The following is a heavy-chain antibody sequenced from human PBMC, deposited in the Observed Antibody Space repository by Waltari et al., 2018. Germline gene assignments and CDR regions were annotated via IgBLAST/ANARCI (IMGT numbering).Heavy chain of an antibody. J-gene: IGHJ4*02. CDR1: GFSFIGFA. CDR3: AKGSRGYTNYFFDS. Sequence: EVQLLESAGGLVQPGEALRLSCAASGFSFIGFAMTWVRQAPGEGLGGVSLFSGSGATPFYADSVKGRFTIVRDNSRDTVYLQMNSLRVDDSAVYYCAKGSRGYTNYFFDSWGQGTLVSVSS. V-gene: IGHV3-23*01. CDR2: FSGSGATP. D-gene: IGHD3-16*02.